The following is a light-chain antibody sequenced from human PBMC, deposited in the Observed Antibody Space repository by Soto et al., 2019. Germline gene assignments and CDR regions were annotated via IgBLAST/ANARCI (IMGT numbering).Light chain of an antibody. CDR3: QTWGSGLV. J-gene: IGLJ2*01. Sequence: QPVLTQSPSASASLGASVKLTCTLSSGHSSYAIAWHQQQPEKGPRYLMKLNSDGSHSKGDGIPDRFSGSSSGAARYLTVSSLQSEDEADYYCQTWGSGLVFGGGTKLTVL. CDR2: LNSDGSH. V-gene: IGLV4-69*01. CDR1: SGHSSYA.